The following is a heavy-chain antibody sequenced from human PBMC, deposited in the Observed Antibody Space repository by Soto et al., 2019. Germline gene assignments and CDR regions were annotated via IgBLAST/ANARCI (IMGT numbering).Heavy chain of an antibody. D-gene: IGHD3-10*01. CDR2: IHHSGST. V-gene: IGHV4-59*08. Sequence: PSETLSLTSSVSGGSITSLYCSWFRQPPGKGLEWIGYIHHSGSTSYNPSLKSRVTMSVDTSKNQFSLKVNSVTAADTALYYCARQGFGQLHGLVDVWGPGTTVTVSS. CDR1: GGSITSLY. CDR3: ARQGFGQLHGLVDV. J-gene: IGHJ6*02.